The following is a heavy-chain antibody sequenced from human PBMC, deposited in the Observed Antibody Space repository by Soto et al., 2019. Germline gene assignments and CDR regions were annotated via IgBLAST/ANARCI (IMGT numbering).Heavy chain of an antibody. J-gene: IGHJ6*03. D-gene: IGHD3-10*01. V-gene: IGHV1-69*04. CDR2: IIPILGIA. CDR1: GGTFSSYT. Sequence: SVKVSCKASGGTFSSYTISWVRQAPGQGLEWMGRIIPILGIANYAQKFQGRVTITADKSTSTAYMELSSLRSEDTAVYYCARDRRYGSGSYAYYYYYMDVWGKGTTVTVSS. CDR3: ARDRRYGSGSYAYYYYYMDV.